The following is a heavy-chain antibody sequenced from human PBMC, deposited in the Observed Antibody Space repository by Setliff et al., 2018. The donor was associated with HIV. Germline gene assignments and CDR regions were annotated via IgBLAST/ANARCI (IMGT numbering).Heavy chain of an antibody. CDR3: AREPSGSGNYFYFDY. Sequence: GASVKVSCKASGGTFSSYAISWVRQAPGQGLEWMGIINPSGGSTSYAQKFQGRVTMTRDTSTSTVYMELGSLRSEDTAVYYCAREPSGSGNYFYFDYWGQGTLVTVSS. J-gene: IGHJ4*02. D-gene: IGHD1-26*01. V-gene: IGHV1-46*01. CDR2: INPSGGST. CDR1: GGTFSSYA.